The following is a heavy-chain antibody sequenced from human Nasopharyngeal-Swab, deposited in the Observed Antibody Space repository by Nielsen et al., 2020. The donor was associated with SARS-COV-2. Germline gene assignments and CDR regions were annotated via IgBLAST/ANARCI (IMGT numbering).Heavy chain of an antibody. V-gene: IGHV3-53*01. J-gene: IGHJ6*02. D-gene: IGHD3-3*01. CDR1: GFTVSSNY. CDR3: AKAVYDFWSGYYTSNYYYYGMDV. CDR2: IYSGGST. Sequence: GSLRLSCAASGFTVSSNYMSWVRQAPGKGLEWVSVIYSGGSTYYADSVKGRFTISRDNSKNTLYLQMNSLRAEDTAVYYCAKAVYDFWSGYYTSNYYYYGMDVWGQGTTVTVSS.